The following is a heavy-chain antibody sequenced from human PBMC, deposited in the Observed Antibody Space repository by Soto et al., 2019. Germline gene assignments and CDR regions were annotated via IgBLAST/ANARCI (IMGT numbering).Heavy chain of an antibody. CDR3: ARGLLYSSSPSAWFDP. D-gene: IGHD6-6*01. J-gene: IGHJ5*02. CDR1: GGSISSGGYY. Sequence: SETLSLTCTVSGGSISSGGYYWSWIRQHPGKGLEWIGYIYYSGSTYYNPSLKSRVTISVDTSKNQFSLKLSSVTAADTAVYYCARGLLYSSSPSAWFDPWGQGTLVTVSS. V-gene: IGHV4-31*03. CDR2: IYYSGST.